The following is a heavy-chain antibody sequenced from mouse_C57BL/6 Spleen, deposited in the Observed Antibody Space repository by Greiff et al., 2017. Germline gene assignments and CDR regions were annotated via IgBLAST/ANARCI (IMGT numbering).Heavy chain of an antibody. V-gene: IGHV5-17*01. CDR3: ARITTDYYAMDY. Sequence: EVQLKESGGGLVKPGGSLKLSCAASGFTFSDYGMHWVRQAPEKGLEWVAYISSGSSTIYYADTVKGRFTISRDNAKNTLFLQMTSLRSEDTAMYYCARITTDYYAMDYWGQGTSVTVSS. D-gene: IGHD1-1*01. CDR1: GFTFSDYG. J-gene: IGHJ4*01. CDR2: ISSGSSTI.